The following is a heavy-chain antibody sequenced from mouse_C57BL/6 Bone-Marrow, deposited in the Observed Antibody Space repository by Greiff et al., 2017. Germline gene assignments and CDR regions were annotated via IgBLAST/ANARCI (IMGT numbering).Heavy chain of an antibody. V-gene: IGHV1-39*01. CDR3: ARSYYDAMDY. Sequence: VQLQQSGPELVKPAASVKISCKASGYSFTDYNMNWVKQSNGKSLEWIGVINPNYGTTSSNQKFKGKATLTVDQSSSTAYMQLNSLTSADSPFYYCARSYYDAMDYWGQGTSVTVSS. CDR2: INPNYGTT. CDR1: GYSFTDYN. J-gene: IGHJ4*01. D-gene: IGHD2-10*01.